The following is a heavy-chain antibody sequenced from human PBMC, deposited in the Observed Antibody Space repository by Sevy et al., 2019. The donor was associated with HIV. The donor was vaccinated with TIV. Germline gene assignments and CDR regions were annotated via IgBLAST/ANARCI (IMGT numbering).Heavy chain of an antibody. CDR1: GFTVNDKY. CDR3: VSLFLSYRSGWYYFDS. J-gene: IGHJ5*01. V-gene: IGHV3-66*02. Sequence: GGSLRLSCSISGFTVNDKYIIWVRQAPGKGLEWVSVIFSSGSTYYADSAKGRLTISRDNSKNKVDLQMNSVRADDTAVYYCVSLFLSYRSGWYYFDSWGQGTLVTVSS. CDR2: IFSSGST. D-gene: IGHD6-19*01.